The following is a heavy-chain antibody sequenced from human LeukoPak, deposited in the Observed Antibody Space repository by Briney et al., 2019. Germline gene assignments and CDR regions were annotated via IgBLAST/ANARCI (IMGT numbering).Heavy chain of an antibody. CDR1: GFTFSSYW. V-gene: IGHV3-74*01. CDR3: ARGRPHGNDY. J-gene: IGHJ4*02. Sequence: PGGSLRLSCAASGFTFSSYWMNWVRQAPGKGLVWVSRIASDGSSTTYADSVKGRFSISRDNAKNTLYLQMNSLRVEDTAVYYCARGRPHGNDYWGQGALVIVSP. CDR2: IASDGSST. D-gene: IGHD4-23*01.